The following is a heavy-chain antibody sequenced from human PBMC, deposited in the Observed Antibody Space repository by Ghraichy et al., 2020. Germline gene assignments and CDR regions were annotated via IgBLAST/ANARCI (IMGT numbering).Heavy chain of an antibody. V-gene: IGHV1-3*01. J-gene: IGHJ3*02. CDR2: INAGNGNT. CDR1: GYTFTSYA. D-gene: IGHD3-3*01. CDR3: ARARLRFLEWLFLDAFDI. Sequence: ASVKVSCKASGYTFTSYAMHWVRQAPGQRLEWMGWINAGNGNTKYSQKFQGRVTITRDTSASTAYMELSSLRSEDTAVYYCARARLRFLEWLFLDAFDIWGQGTMVTVSS.